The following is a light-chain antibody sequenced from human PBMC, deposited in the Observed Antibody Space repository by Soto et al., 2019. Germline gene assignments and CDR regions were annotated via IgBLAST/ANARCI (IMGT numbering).Light chain of an antibody. J-gene: IGKJ3*01. V-gene: IGKV3-20*01. CDR2: GAS. CDR1: QSVTSSY. CDR3: QQYARSPIT. Sequence: EIVLTQSPGTLSLSPGERATLSCRASQSVTSSYLAWYQQKPGQAPRLLIYGASNRATGIPDRFSGSGSGTDFTLTISRLEPEDFAVYYCQQYARSPITFGPGTKVDI.